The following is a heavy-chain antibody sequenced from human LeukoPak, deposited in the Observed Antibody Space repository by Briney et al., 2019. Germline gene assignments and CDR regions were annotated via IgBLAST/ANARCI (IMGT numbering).Heavy chain of an antibody. CDR1: GYTFTSYY. V-gene: IGHV1-46*01. CDR2: INPSGGST. Sequence: ASVKVSCKASGYTFTSYYVHWVRQAPGQGLEWMGIINPSGGSTSYAQKFQGRVTMTRDTSTSTVYMELSSLRSEDTAVYYCARVWGSGRHFDYWGQGTLVTVSS. D-gene: IGHD6-19*01. CDR3: ARVWGSGRHFDY. J-gene: IGHJ4*02.